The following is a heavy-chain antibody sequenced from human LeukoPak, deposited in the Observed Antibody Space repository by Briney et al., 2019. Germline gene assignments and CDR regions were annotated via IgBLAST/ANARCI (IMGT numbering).Heavy chain of an antibody. Sequence: ASVKVSCKASGYTFTSYDINWVRQATGQGLEWMGWMNPNSGNTGYAQKFQGRVTMTRNTSISTAYMELSSLRSEDTAVYYCATSTMIVVVIGSGHDAFDIWGQGTMVTVSS. J-gene: IGHJ3*02. V-gene: IGHV1-8*01. CDR3: ATSTMIVVVIGSGHDAFDI. D-gene: IGHD3-22*01. CDR2: MNPNSGNT. CDR1: GYTFTSYD.